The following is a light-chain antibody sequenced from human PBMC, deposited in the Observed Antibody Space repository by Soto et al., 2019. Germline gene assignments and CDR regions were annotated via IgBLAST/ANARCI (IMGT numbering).Light chain of an antibody. Sequence: SALTQPASVSGSPGQSITISCTGTSSDVGSYNLVSWYQQHPGKVPKLLISEVAKRPSGVSDRFSGSKSGNTASLTISGLQAEDEADYSCCSYTASTTFYVFGYGTKVTVL. V-gene: IGLV2-23*02. CDR1: SSDVGSYNL. CDR2: EVA. J-gene: IGLJ1*01. CDR3: CSYTASTTFYV.